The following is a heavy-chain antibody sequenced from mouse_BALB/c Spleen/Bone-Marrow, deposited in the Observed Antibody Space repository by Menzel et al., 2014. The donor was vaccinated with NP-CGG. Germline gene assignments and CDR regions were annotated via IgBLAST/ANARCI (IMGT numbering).Heavy chain of an antibody. J-gene: IGHJ4*01. Sequence: EVQLQQSGGGLVKPGGSLKLSCAASGFAFSGNDMSWVRQTPEKRLEWVAYISSGGGSTYYPDTVKGRFTISRDNAKNTLYLQMNSLKSEDTAMYYCARQRGYAYAMDYWGQGTSVTVSS. CDR3: ARQRGYAYAMDY. CDR1: GFAFSGND. D-gene: IGHD2-2*01. CDR2: ISSGGGST. V-gene: IGHV5-12-1*01.